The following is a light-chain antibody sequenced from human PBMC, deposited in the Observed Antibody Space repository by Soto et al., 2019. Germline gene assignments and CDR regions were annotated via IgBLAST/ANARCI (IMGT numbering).Light chain of an antibody. J-gene: IGLJ1*01. Sequence: QSALTQPASVSGSLGQSITISCTGTTRDIAGYNYISWYQQLPGKAPKLMIYQVTIRPSGISNRFSGSKSGNTASLTISGLQAAHEADYYCTSFASSTSLYVFGTGTKVTVL. CDR3: TSFASSTSLYV. CDR1: TRDIAGYNY. CDR2: QVT. V-gene: IGLV2-14*01.